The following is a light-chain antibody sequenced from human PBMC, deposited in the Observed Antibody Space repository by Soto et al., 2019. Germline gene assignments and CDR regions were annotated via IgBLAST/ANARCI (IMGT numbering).Light chain of an antibody. J-gene: IGKJ5*01. Sequence: DIVMTQSPASLAVSLGERATINCKSSQSLLFSSNKKNYLAWYQQRPGQPPKLLIYWASSRESGVPDRFTGSGSGTDFTLSISSLQAEDVALYYCQQYYSSITFGQGTRLEIK. V-gene: IGKV4-1*01. CDR3: QQYYSSIT. CDR2: WAS. CDR1: QSLLFSSNKKNY.